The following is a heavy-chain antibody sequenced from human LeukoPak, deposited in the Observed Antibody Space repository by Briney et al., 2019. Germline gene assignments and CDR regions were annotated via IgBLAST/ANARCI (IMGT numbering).Heavy chain of an antibody. CDR2: IIPILGIT. Sequence: GASVKVSCKASGGTFSSYAISWVRQAPGQGLEWMGRIIPILGITNYAQKFQGRVTITADKSTSTAYMELSSLRSEDTAVYYCARVARGDSSFFGYYYYMDVWGKGTTVTVSS. D-gene: IGHD6-13*01. CDR1: GGTFSSYA. CDR3: ARVARGDSSFFGYYYYMDV. J-gene: IGHJ6*03. V-gene: IGHV1-69*04.